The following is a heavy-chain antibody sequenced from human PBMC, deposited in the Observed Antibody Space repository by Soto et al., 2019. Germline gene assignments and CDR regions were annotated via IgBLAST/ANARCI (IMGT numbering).Heavy chain of an antibody. CDR1: GFSFSTYN. D-gene: IGHD2-15*01. J-gene: IGHJ5*01. CDR3: ARDRCYDGTCYSASDS. CDR2: ISTTSFTI. Sequence: GVSLRLSCAASGFSFSTYNMDWVRQAPGKGPEWIAYISTTSFTIYYADSVKGRFTISRDNDRNSLYLEMNSLRDEDTAVYYCARDRCYDGTCYSASDSWGKGTLVTVSS. V-gene: IGHV3-48*02.